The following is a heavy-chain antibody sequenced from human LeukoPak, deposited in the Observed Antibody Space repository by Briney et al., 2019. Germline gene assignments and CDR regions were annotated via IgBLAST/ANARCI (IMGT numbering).Heavy chain of an antibody. CDR3: AKEGFDS. Sequence: GGSLRLSCEASGFTFSDYSMNWVRQAPGKGLEWVSAISGSSSYIHYADSAKGRFTISRDNAKNSLYLQMNSLRAEDTAVYYCAKEGFDSWGQGTLVTVSS. V-gene: IGHV3-21*04. J-gene: IGHJ4*02. CDR2: ISGSSSYI. CDR1: GFTFSDYS.